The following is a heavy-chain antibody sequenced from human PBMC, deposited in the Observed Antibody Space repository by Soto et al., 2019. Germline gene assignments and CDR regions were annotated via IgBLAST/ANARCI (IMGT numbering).Heavy chain of an antibody. V-gene: IGHV3-23*01. D-gene: IGHD3-10*01. CDR1: GFTFSNYA. CDR2: ISGSGGTT. CDR3: AKNNMGYYLDY. J-gene: IGHJ4*02. Sequence: EVQVLESGGGLVQPGGSLRLSCAASGFTFSNYAMSWVRQAPGKGLEWVSSISGSGGTTYYADSVKGRRTLSRDNSKNTLYLQMNSLRVEDTAVYYCAKNNMGYYLDYWGQGTLVTVSS.